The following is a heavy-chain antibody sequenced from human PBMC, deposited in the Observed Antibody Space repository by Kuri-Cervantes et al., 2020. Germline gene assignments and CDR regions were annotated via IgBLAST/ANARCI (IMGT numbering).Heavy chain of an antibody. CDR3: ARDDLDYGDFLDY. Sequence: GGSLRLSCAASGFIFDNYAMHWVRQAPGKGLEWVSGISGSGGSTYYADSVKGRFTISRDNAKNSLYLQMNSLRAEDTAVYYCARDDLDYGDFLDYWGQGTLVTVSS. CDR2: ISGSGGST. CDR1: GFIFDNYA. J-gene: IGHJ4*02. V-gene: IGHV3-20*04. D-gene: IGHD4-17*01.